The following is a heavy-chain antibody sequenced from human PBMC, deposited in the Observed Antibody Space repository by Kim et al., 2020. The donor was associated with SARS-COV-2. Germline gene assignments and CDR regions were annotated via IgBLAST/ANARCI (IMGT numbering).Heavy chain of an antibody. CDR1: GFTFSGYG. Sequence: GGSLRLSCAASGFTFSGYGMHWVRQAPGKGLEWVAVISYDGSNKYYADSVKGRFTISRDNSKNTLYLQMNSLRAEDTAVYYCAKDRETVSLRLGELSFGYYGMDVWGQGTTVTVSS. J-gene: IGHJ6*02. D-gene: IGHD3-16*02. CDR2: ISYDGSNK. V-gene: IGHV3-30*18. CDR3: AKDRETVSLRLGELSFGYYGMDV.